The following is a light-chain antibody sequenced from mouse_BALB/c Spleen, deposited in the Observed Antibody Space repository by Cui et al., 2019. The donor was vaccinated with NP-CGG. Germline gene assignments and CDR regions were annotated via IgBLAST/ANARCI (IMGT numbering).Light chain of an antibody. Sequence: ALLSLESVFTTSPGETVTLTCRSSTGAVTTSNYANWVQEKPDYLFTGLIGGTNNRAPGVPARFSGSLIGDKAALTITGAQTEDEAIYFCALWYSNHWVFGGGTKLTVL. CDR2: GTN. CDR3: ALWYSNHWV. V-gene: IGLV1*01. CDR1: TGAVTTSNY. J-gene: IGLJ1*01.